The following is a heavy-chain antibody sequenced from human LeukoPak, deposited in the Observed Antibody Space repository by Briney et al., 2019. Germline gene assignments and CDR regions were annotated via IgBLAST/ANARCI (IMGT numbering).Heavy chain of an antibody. V-gene: IGHV4-39*01. Sequence: PSETLSLTCTVSGGSILDSTYYWAWIRQPPGKGLEWIATIFYTGNTHYNPSLKSRVTMSVDTVKNQFSLNLNSVAAADTAVYYCARQSSGYYYGWFDPWGQGTLVTVSS. CDR1: GGSILDSTYY. CDR3: ARQSSGYYYGWFDP. CDR2: IFYTGNT. J-gene: IGHJ5*02. D-gene: IGHD3-22*01.